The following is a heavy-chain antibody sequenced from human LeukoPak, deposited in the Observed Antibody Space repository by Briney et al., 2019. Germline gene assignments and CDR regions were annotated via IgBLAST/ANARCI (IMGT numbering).Heavy chain of an antibody. D-gene: IGHD2-2*01. J-gene: IGHJ4*02. Sequence: SETLSLTCSVSGQFISSGYYWGWIRQPPGKDLEWIGTIYHSGNTQYNPSLESRVTMSVDTSKNQFSLRLTFVTAADTAVYYCARDIDCTSTSCSFKYWGQGKLVTVSS. CDR3: ARDIDCTSTSCSFKY. CDR2: IYHSGNT. V-gene: IGHV4-38-2*02. CDR1: GQFISSGYY.